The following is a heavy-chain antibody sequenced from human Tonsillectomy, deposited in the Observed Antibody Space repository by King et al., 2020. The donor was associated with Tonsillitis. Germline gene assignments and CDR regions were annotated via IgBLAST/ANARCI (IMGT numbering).Heavy chain of an antibody. CDR2: ISYDGSNK. D-gene: IGHD3-16*02. CDR3: AKDHYSYTTLGYYGMDV. Sequence: QLVQSGGGVVQPGRSLRLSCAASGFTFSSYGMNWVRQAPGKGLEWVAVISYDGSNKYYADSVKGRFTISRDNSKNTLYLQMNSLRAEDTAVYYCAKDHYSYTTLGYYGMDVWGQGTTVTVSS. J-gene: IGHJ6*02. CDR1: GFTFSSYG. V-gene: IGHV3-30*18.